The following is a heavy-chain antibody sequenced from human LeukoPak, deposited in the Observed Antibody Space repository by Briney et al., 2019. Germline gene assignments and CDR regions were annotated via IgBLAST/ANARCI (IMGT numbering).Heavy chain of an antibody. J-gene: IGHJ4*02. CDR2: IYYSGST. Sequence: PSETLSLTCAVSGGSINSYYWSWVRQPPGKGLEWVGYIYYSGSTNYNTSLKRRVTISQEKSKKQISLKLNSVTAADTAVYYCARTLLGRLFDYWGQGTLVTVSS. CDR1: GGSINSYY. CDR3: ARTLLGRLFDY. V-gene: IGHV4-59*08. D-gene: IGHD2-8*02.